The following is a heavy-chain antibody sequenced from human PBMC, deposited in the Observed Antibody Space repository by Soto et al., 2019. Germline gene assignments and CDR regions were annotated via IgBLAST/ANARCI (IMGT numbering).Heavy chain of an antibody. CDR3: ARTREDIVVVPAAMSLTGGMDV. CDR1: GGSFSGYY. D-gene: IGHD2-2*01. Sequence: SETLSLTCAVYGGSFSGYYWSWIRQPPGKGLEWIGEINHSGSTNYNPSLKSRVTISVDTSKNQFSLKLSSVTAADTAVYYCARTREDIVVVPAAMSLTGGMDVWGQGTTVT. V-gene: IGHV4-34*01. CDR2: INHSGST. J-gene: IGHJ6*02.